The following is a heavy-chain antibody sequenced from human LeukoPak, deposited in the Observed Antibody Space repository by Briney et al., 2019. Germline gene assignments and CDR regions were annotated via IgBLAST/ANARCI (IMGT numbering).Heavy chain of an antibody. J-gene: IGHJ6*02. V-gene: IGHV1-18*01. CDR1: GYTFTSYG. CDR2: ISAYNGNT. D-gene: IGHD3-9*01. CDR3: ARDLRGTYYDILTGYFQRRYYYGMDV. Sequence: ASVKVSCKASGYTFTSYGISWVRQAPGQGLEWMGWISAYNGNTNYAQKLQGRVTMTTDTSTSTAYMELRSLRSDDTAVYYCARDLRGTYYDILTGYFQRRYYYGMDVWGQGTTVTVSS.